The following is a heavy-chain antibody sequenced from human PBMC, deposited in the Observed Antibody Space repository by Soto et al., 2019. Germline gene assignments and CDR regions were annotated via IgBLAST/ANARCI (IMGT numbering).Heavy chain of an antibody. D-gene: IGHD4-17*01. Sequence: SETLSLTCAVSGGSISSGGYSWSWIRQPPGKGLEWIGYIYHSGSTYYNPSLKSLVTISVDRSKNQFSLKLSSVTAADTAVYYCARAHYGDYGYGMDVWGQGTTVTVSS. J-gene: IGHJ6*02. CDR3: ARAHYGDYGYGMDV. CDR2: IYHSGST. CDR1: GGSISSGGYS. V-gene: IGHV4-30-2*01.